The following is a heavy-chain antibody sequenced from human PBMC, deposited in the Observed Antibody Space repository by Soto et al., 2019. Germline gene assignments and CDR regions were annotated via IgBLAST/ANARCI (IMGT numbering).Heavy chain of an antibody. CDR1: GFTVTSSY. D-gene: IGHD2-15*01. Sequence: EVQLEESGGGLVQPGGSLRLSCVVSGFTVTSSYMRWVRQAPGKGLEWVSAVYSGGTTFYSDSVKGRFTLSRDNSTNSMYIQLNSLRAEDTALYYCARDGEYCSGGSCYHDNFDPWGQGTLVTVSS. CDR3: ARDGEYCSGGSCYHDNFDP. CDR2: VYSGGTT. J-gene: IGHJ4*03. V-gene: IGHV3-66*01.